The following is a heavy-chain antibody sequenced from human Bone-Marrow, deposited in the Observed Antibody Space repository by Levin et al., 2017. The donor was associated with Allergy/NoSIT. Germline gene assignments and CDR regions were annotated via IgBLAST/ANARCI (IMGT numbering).Heavy chain of an antibody. D-gene: IGHD3-16*02. CDR1: GGSISGSAYS. V-gene: IGHV4-39*07. CDR2: ISYTGSA. Sequence: PSQTLSLTCTVSGGSISGSAYSWGWIRQPPGQGLEWVGTISYTGSASYYPSLKSRVTISVDTSKTQVSLKLSSVTAADTAVYYCVRELRLGELSFSDYWGQGTLVTVSS. J-gene: IGHJ4*02. CDR3: VRELRLGELSFSDY.